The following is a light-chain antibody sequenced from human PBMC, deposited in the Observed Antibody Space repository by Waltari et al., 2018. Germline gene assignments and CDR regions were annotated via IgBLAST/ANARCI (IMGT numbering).Light chain of an antibody. Sequence: AIQMTQSPSSLSASVGDRVTITCRASQGIGNDLGWYQQKPGQAPKLLIYTASSLQSGVPSRFSGSGSGTDFTLTISSLQPEDFATYYCLQDYNYPRTFGQGTKVEIK. J-gene: IGKJ1*01. CDR2: TAS. CDR3: LQDYNYPRT. V-gene: IGKV1-6*01. CDR1: QGIGND.